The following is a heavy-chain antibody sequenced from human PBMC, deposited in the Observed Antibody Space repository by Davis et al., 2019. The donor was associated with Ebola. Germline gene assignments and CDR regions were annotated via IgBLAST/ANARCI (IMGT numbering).Heavy chain of an antibody. J-gene: IGHJ5*02. CDR2: IYYSGSN. CDR3: ARFSTVNWFDP. V-gene: IGHV4-39*07. CDR1: GGSISSSSDD. Sequence: SETLSLTCTVSGGSISSSSDDWGWIRQPPGKGLEWIGSIYYSGSNCYNPSLKSRVTISVDTSKNQFSLKLSSVTAADTAVYYCARFSTVNWFDPWGQGTLVTVSS.